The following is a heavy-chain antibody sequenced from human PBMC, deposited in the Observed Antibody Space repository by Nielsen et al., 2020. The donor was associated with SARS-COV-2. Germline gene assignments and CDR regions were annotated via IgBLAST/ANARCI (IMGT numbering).Heavy chain of an antibody. CDR1: GYTFTGYY. J-gene: IGHJ6*02. V-gene: IGHV1-2*04. CDR3: ARATLSLYYYYGMDV. Sequence: ASVKVSCKASGYTFTGYYMHWVRQAPGQGLEWMGWINPNSGGTNYAQKFQGWVTITRDTSISTAYMELSRLRSDDTAVYYCARATLSLYYYYGMDVWGQGATVTVSS. CDR2: INPNSGGT.